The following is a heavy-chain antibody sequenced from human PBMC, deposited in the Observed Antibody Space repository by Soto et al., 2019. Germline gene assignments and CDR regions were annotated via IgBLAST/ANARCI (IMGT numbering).Heavy chain of an antibody. J-gene: IGHJ6*01. D-gene: IGHD5-12*01. V-gene: IGHV3-74*02. CDR3: VRLRAGSMATYGVEG. CDR2: ISGDGRTA. CDR1: GFTFSSYW. Sequence: EVQLVESGGGLVQPGGSLRLSCAASGFTFSSYWMHWVRQAPGEGLVWVSRISGDGRTATYADSVKGRFTISRDNAENTLYLQRNSMRAEETALYYGVRLRAGSMATYGVEGWGQGNRVNVPS.